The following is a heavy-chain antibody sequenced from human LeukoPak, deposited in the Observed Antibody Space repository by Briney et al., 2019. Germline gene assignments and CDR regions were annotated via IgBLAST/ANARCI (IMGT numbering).Heavy chain of an antibody. J-gene: IGHJ4*02. CDR1: GGSISSGSYY. CDR3: ASSILQKRWLVLAPLDY. D-gene: IGHD6-19*01. Sequence: PSETLSLTCTVSGGSISSGSYYWSWIRQPAGKGLEWIGRIYTSGSTNYNPSLKSRVTISVDTSKNQFSLKLSSVTAADTAVYYCASSILQKRWLVLAPLDYWGQGTLVTVSS. V-gene: IGHV4-61*02. CDR2: IYTSGST.